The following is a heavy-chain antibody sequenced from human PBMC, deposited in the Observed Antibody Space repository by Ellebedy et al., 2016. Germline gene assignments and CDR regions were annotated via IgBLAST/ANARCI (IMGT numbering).Heavy chain of an antibody. CDR2: ISSSSSYI. D-gene: IGHD1-26*01. CDR1: GFAFRNFF. Sequence: GGSLRLXXVASGFAFRNFFMTWVRQAPGGGLEWVSSISSSSSYIYYADSVKGRFTISRDNAKNSLYLQMNSLRAEDTAVYYCAKDGGSWYFDYWGQGTLVTVSS. J-gene: IGHJ4*02. V-gene: IGHV3-21*01. CDR3: AKDGGSWYFDY.